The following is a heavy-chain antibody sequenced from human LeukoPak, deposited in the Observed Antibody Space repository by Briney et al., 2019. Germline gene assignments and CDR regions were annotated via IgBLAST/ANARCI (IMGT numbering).Heavy chain of an antibody. J-gene: IGHJ4*02. V-gene: IGHV1-69*02. CDR3: ARALYHYDSSGYSEYYFDY. CDR1: GGTFSSYT. CDR2: IIPILGIA. Sequence: GASVKVSCKASGGTFSSYTISWVRQAPGQGLEWMGRIIPILGIANYAQKFQGRVTITADKSTSTAYMELGSLRSEDTAVYYCARALYHYDSSGYSEYYFDYWGQGTLVTVSS. D-gene: IGHD3-22*01.